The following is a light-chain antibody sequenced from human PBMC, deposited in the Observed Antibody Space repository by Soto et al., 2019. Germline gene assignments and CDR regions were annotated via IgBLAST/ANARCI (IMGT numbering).Light chain of an antibody. CDR2: GAS. J-gene: IGKJ2*01. Sequence: EIVMTQSPATLSVSPGERATLSCRASQSVSSSLVWYQQRPGQAPRLLIFGASTRATGIPARFSGSGSGTEFTLTISSLQSEDFAVYYCQQYNNWPGTFGQGTKLEIK. V-gene: IGKV3-15*01. CDR1: QSVSSS. CDR3: QQYNNWPGT.